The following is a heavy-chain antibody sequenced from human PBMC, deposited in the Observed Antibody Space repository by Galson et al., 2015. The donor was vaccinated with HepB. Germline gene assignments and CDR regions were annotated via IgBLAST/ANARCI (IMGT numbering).Heavy chain of an antibody. CDR3: ARDRVAAAGIPSYYYYGMDV. Sequence: RLSCAASGFTFSSYSMNWVRQAPGKGLEWVSYISSSSSTIYYADSVKGRFTISRDNAKNSLYLQMNSLRDEDTAVYYCARDRVAAAGIPSYYYYGMDVWGQGTTATVSS. D-gene: IGHD6-13*01. V-gene: IGHV3-48*02. CDR2: ISSSSSTI. CDR1: GFTFSSYS. J-gene: IGHJ6*02.